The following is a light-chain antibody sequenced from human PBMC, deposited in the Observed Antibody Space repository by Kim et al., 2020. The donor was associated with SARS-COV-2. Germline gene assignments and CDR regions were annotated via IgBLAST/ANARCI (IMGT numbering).Light chain of an antibody. CDR2: EVT. J-gene: IGLJ3*02. CDR3: CSNAPGSTWV. V-gene: IGLV2-23*02. CDR1: YQL. Sequence: SGSPGQSLPCSCNRTYQLVSWYQQHPGKAPKLMIYEVTQGPSGVSHRFSGSKSGNTDSLTISGLQAEDEADYYCCSNAPGSTWVFGGGTQLTVL.